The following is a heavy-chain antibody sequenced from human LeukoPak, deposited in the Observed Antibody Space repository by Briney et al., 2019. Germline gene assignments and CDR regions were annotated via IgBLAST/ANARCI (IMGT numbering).Heavy chain of an antibody. J-gene: IGHJ4*02. D-gene: IGHD2-8*02. CDR1: GYNFNYND. Sequence: GASVKVSCKASGYNFNYNDINWIRQATGQGLEWMGWMNPKSGNTGYAQKFQDRLTMTGDTSITTAYMELSSLTSDDTAIYYCARGRAAGDWGQGTLVTVSS. CDR2: MNPKSGNT. CDR3: ARGRAAGD. V-gene: IGHV1-8*01.